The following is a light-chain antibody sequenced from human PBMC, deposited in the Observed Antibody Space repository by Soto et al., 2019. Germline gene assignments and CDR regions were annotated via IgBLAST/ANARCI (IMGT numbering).Light chain of an antibody. CDR2: EVT. V-gene: IGLV2-14*01. Sequence: QSVLTQRASVSGSPGQSLTISCTGTSSDVGGYDTVSWYQQHPGKAPRLIIYEVTNRPSGVSYRFSASKSGNTASLTISGLQAEDEADYFCSSYTSSVTRVFGTGTKVTVL. CDR3: SSYTSSVTRV. J-gene: IGLJ1*01. CDR1: SSDVGGYDT.